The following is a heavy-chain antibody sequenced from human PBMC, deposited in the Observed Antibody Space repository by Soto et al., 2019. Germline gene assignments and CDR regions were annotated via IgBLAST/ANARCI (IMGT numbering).Heavy chain of an antibody. J-gene: IGHJ4*02. V-gene: IGHV4-59*01. Sequence: SETLSLTCTVSGGSISSYYWSWIRQPPGKGLEWIGYIYYSGSTNYNPSLKSRATISVDTSKNQFSLKLSSVTAAETAVYYCASGIRWYAIDYWGQGTLVTVSS. CDR3: ASGIRWYAIDY. CDR2: IYYSGST. D-gene: IGHD2-15*01. CDR1: GGSISSYY.